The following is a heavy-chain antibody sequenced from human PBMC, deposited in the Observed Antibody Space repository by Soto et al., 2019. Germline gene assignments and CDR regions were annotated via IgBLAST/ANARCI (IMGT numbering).Heavy chain of an antibody. D-gene: IGHD2-15*01. CDR3: ASLRPTQYCSGGSCYSWTYAFDI. CDR2: IYYSGST. Sequence: SETLSLTCTVSGGSLSSGNYYWSWLRQPPGKGLEWIGYIYYSGSTYYNPSLKSRVTISVDTSKNQFSLKLSSVTAADTAVYYCASLRPTQYCSGGSCYSWTYAFDIWGQGTMVTVSS. J-gene: IGHJ3*02. V-gene: IGHV4-30-4*01. CDR1: GGSLSSGNYY.